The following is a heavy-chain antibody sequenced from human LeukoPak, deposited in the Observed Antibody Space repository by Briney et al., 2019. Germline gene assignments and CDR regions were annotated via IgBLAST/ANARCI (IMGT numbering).Heavy chain of an antibody. V-gene: IGHV4-31*03. CDR3: ARRSQPHAIYDY. Sequence: SETLSLTCTVSGGSISSGGYYWSWIRQHPGKGLEWIGYIYYSGSTYYNPSLKSRVTISVDTSKNQFSLKLSSVTAADTAVYYCARRSQPHAIYDYWGQGTLVTVSS. D-gene: IGHD2-8*01. J-gene: IGHJ4*02. CDR2: IYYSGST. CDR1: GGSISSGGYY.